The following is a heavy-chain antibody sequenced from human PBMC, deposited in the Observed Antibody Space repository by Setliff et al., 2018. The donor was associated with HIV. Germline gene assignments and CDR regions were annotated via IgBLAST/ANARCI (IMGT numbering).Heavy chain of an antibody. CDR1: GGSISTYY. V-gene: IGHV4-4*09. D-gene: IGHD3-16*02. CDR2: IYSTGDS. Sequence: SETLSLTCTVSGGSISTYYWSWIRQPPGKELEWIGYIYSTGDSNYNPSLKSRVTMAVDTSKNQFSLKLTSVTAADTAVYYCARYRRPPYYLDYWGQGTLVTVS. CDR3: ARYRRPPYYLDY. J-gene: IGHJ4*02.